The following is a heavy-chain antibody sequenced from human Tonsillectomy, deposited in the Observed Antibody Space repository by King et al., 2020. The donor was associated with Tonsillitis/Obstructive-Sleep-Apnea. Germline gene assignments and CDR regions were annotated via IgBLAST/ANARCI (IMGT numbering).Heavy chain of an antibody. CDR1: GFTFSSYG. CDR2: ISYEGSNK. J-gene: IGHJ4*02. CDR3: AKAAGFPVTSIDY. V-gene: IGHV3-30*18. D-gene: IGHD2-21*01. Sequence: QLVQSGGGVVQPGRSLRLSCAASGFTFSSYGMHWVRQAPGKGLEGVAVISYEGSNKYYADSVKGRFTISRDNSKNTLYLQMNSLRAEETGVYYCAKAAGFPVTSIDYWGQGTLVTVSS.